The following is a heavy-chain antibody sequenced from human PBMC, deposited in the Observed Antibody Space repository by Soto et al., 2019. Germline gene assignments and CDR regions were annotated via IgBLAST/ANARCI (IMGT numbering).Heavy chain of an antibody. J-gene: IGHJ6*04. CDR3: ASQAWEMDF. CDR1: GGSISSSSYY. D-gene: IGHD1-26*01. V-gene: IGHV4-39*01. CDR2: FDYSGST. Sequence: PSETLSLTCAVSGGSISSSSYYWGWIRQPPGKGLEWIGSFDYSGSTYYNPSLKSRVTISVDTSKNQFSLKLSSVTAADTSVYYCASQAWEMDFRGKGTTVTVSS.